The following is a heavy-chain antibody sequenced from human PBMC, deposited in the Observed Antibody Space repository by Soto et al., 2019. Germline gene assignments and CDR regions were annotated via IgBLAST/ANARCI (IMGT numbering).Heavy chain of an antibody. J-gene: IGHJ6*02. Sequence: GGSLRLSCISSGFTFRTYTMNWVRQAPGKGLEWVSGIRGFSPYTFYAESVKGRFTISRDNAKNSLYLQMNSLRAEDTAVYYCARDRGYDAHDYYYNAMDVWGQGTAVTVSS. V-gene: IGHV3-21*01. D-gene: IGHD2-15*01. CDR2: IRGFSPYT. CDR1: GFTFRTYT. CDR3: ARDRGYDAHDYYYNAMDV.